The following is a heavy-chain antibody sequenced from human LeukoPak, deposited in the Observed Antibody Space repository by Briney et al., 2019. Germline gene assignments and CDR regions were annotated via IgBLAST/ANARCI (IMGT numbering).Heavy chain of an antibody. Sequence: PGGSLRLSCAASGFTFSSYSMNWVRQAPGKGLEWVSSISSSSSYIYYADSVKGRLTISRDNAKNSLYLQMNSLRAEDTAVYYCARGAVILSQYFDYWGQGTLVTVSS. D-gene: IGHD4-11*01. CDR3: ARGAVILSQYFDY. J-gene: IGHJ4*02. CDR2: ISSSSSYI. CDR1: GFTFSSYS. V-gene: IGHV3-21*01.